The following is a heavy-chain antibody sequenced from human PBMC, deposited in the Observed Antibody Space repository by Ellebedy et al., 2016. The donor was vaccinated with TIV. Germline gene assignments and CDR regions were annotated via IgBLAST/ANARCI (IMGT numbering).Heavy chain of an antibody. CDR3: ARDPTYCGGDCYSGY. CDR1: GYTFTSYY. Sequence: ASVKVSCKASGYTFTSYYMHWVRQAPGQGLEWMGIINPSGGSTSYAQKLQGRVTMTRDTSTSTVYMELSSLRSEDTAVYYCARDPTYCGGDCYSGYWGQGTLVTVSS. J-gene: IGHJ4*02. CDR2: INPSGGST. D-gene: IGHD2-21*02. V-gene: IGHV1-46*04.